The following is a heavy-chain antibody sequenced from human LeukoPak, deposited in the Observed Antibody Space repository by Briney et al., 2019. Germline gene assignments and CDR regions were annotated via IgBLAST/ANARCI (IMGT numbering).Heavy chain of an antibody. V-gene: IGHV4-59*08. CDR1: GGSISYYY. Sequence: SETLSLTCTVSGGSISYYYWNWIRQPPGKGLEWIGYIYYTGNTNYNPSLKSRVAISVDTSKNQFSLKLSSVTAADTAVYYCAREIVAGLGVSFDIWGQGTMVTVSS. J-gene: IGHJ3*02. CDR2: IYYTGNT. CDR3: AREIVAGLGVSFDI. D-gene: IGHD5-12*01.